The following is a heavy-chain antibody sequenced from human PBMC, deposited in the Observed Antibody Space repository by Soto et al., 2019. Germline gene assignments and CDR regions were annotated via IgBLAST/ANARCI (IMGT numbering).Heavy chain of an antibody. CDR2: IYTSGST. D-gene: IGHD1-26*01. J-gene: IGHJ5*02. CDR1: GGSINSYY. Sequence: NPSETLSLTCTVSGGSINSYYWSWIRRPAGKGLEWIGRIYTSGSTNYNPSLKSRVTMSVDTSKNRFSLKLSSVTAADTAVYYCARGIYSKVGATIWFDPWGQGTLVTVSS. V-gene: IGHV4-4*07. CDR3: ARGIYSKVGATIWFDP.